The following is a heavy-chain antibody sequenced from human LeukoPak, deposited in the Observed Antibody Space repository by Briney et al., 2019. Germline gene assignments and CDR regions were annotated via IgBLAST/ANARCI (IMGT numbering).Heavy chain of an antibody. J-gene: IGHJ4*02. D-gene: IGHD3-10*02. CDR2: ITATSLHI. V-gene: IGHV3-21*01. CDR1: GVTFSGYS. Sequence: GGSLRLSCAASGVTFSGYSMNWVRQAPGKGLEWVSAITATSLHIYYADSVKGRFTISRDNAKNSLYLQMNSLRAEDTAVYYCARDVRGDDYWGQGTLVTVSS. CDR3: ARDVRGDDY.